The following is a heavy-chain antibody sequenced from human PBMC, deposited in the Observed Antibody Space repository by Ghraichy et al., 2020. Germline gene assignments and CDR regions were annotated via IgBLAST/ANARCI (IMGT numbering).Heavy chain of an antibody. CDR1: GFSLSTSGMC. D-gene: IGHD3-22*01. V-gene: IGHV2-70*01. J-gene: IGHJ1*01. Sequence: SGPTLVKPTQTLTLTCTFSGFSLSTSGMCVSWIRQPPGKALEWLALFDWDDDKYYSTSLKTRLTISKDTSKNQVVLTMTNMDPVDTATYYCARMGSHYYDSSGYCTEYFQHWGQGTLVTVSS. CDR3: ARMGSHYYDSSGYCTEYFQH. CDR2: FDWDDDK.